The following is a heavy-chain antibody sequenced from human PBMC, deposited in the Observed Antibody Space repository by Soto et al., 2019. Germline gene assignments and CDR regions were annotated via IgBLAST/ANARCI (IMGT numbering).Heavy chain of an antibody. Sequence: SETLSLTCTVSGGSISSGDYYWSWIRQPPGKGLEWIGYIYYSGSTYYNPSLKSRVTISVDTSKNQFSLKLSSVTAADTAVYYCARASRFWEWLAGMDVCGQGTTVAVSS. CDR1: GGSISSGDYY. J-gene: IGHJ6*02. D-gene: IGHD3-3*01. CDR3: ARASRFWEWLAGMDV. CDR2: IYYSGST. V-gene: IGHV4-30-4*01.